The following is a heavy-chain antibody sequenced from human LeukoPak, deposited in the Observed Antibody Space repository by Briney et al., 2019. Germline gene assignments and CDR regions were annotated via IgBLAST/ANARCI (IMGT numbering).Heavy chain of an antibody. Sequence: PSQTLSLTCAVSGGSISSGGYSWSWIRQPPGKGLEWIGYIYHSGSTYYNPSLKSRVTISVDRSKNQFSLKLSSVTAADTAVYYCAGAGSSGYYPIVFDYWGQGTLVTVSS. J-gene: IGHJ4*02. V-gene: IGHV4-30-2*01. CDR1: GGSISSGGYS. CDR3: AGAGSSGYYPIVFDY. CDR2: IYHSGST. D-gene: IGHD3-22*01.